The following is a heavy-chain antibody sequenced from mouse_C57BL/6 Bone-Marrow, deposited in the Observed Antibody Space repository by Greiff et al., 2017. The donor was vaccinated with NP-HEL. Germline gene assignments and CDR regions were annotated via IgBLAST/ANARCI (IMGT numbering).Heavy chain of an antibody. J-gene: IGHJ1*03. CDR1: GYTFTSYG. V-gene: IGHV1-81*01. D-gene: IGHD2-4*01. Sequence: VQLQQSGAELARPGASVKLSCKASGYTFTSYGISWVKQRTGQGLEWIGEIYPRSGNTYYNEKFKGKATLTADKSSSTAYMELRSLTSEDSAVYFCARYYYDNYCYFDVWGTGTTVTVSS. CDR2: IYPRSGNT. CDR3: ARYYYDNYCYFDV.